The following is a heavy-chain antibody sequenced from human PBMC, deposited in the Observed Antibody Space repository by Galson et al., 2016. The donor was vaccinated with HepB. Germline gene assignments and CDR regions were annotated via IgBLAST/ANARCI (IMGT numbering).Heavy chain of an antibody. J-gene: IGHJ6*02. Sequence: SLRVSCAAFGFTFDDYTMHWVRQAPGKGLEWVSLISWDGRSPDYADSVKGRFTISRDNSINSLYLQMNSLTTEDTALYYCGKDWGSLWESSGKGMDVWGQGTTVTVSS. CDR1: GFTFDDYT. V-gene: IGHV3-43*01. D-gene: IGHD3-10*01. CDR3: GKDWGSLWESSGKGMDV. CDR2: ISWDGRSP.